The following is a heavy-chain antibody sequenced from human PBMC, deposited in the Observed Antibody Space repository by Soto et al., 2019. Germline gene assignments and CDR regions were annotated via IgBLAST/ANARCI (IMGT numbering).Heavy chain of an antibody. Sequence: ASVKVSCKASGYTFTSYAMHWVRQAPGQRLEWMGWINAGNGNTKYSQKFQGRVTITRDTSASTAYMELSSLRSEDTAVYYCARVGSGSYYGLVDYWGQGTLVTVSS. J-gene: IGHJ4*02. V-gene: IGHV1-3*01. D-gene: IGHD1-26*01. CDR2: INAGNGNT. CDR3: ARVGSGSYYGLVDY. CDR1: GYTFTSYA.